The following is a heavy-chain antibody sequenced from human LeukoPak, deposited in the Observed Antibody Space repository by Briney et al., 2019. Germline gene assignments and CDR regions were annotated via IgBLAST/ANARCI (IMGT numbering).Heavy chain of an antibody. CDR3: TKALVLGPRSVDLPVAMYYYFDS. J-gene: IGHJ4*02. CDR1: GYTFSDYY. V-gene: IGHV1-2*02. Sequence: ASVKVSCEASGYTFSDYYIHWVRQAPGQGPEWMGWINPESGVTKYAQEFQGRVTVTRDTSIATVYMELASLRSDDTAIYFCTKALVLGPRSVDLPVAMYYYFDSWGQGTLVTVSS. D-gene: IGHD2-2*01. CDR2: INPESGVT.